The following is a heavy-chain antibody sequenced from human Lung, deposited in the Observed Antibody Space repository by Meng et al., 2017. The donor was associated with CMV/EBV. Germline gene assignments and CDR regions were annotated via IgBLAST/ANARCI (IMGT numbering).Heavy chain of an antibody. CDR3: AREVKGSYDFWSGYNWFDP. CDR2: IYYSGST. J-gene: IGHJ5*02. Sequence: GSLRLXXTVSGGYNSSSTYNWGWIRQPPGKGLEWIGSIYYSGSTYCNPSLKSRVTISVDTSKNQFSLKLSSVTAADTAVYYCAREVKGSYDFWSGYNWFDPWGQGTXVTVSS. V-gene: IGHV4-39*07. D-gene: IGHD3-3*01. CDR1: GGYNSSSTYN.